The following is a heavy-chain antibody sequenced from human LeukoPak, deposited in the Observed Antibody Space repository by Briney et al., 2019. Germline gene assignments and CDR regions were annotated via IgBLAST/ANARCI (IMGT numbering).Heavy chain of an antibody. J-gene: IGHJ4*02. Sequence: PAGGSLRLSCTGSGFTFGDYAMSWVRQAPGKGLEWVGFIRSKAYGGTTEYAASVKGRFAISRDDSKSIAYLQINSLKTEDTAVYYCSRPNHVDTEDFDYWGQGTLVTISS. CDR1: GFTFGDYA. CDR2: IRSKAYGGTT. V-gene: IGHV3-49*04. CDR3: SRPNHVDTEDFDY. D-gene: IGHD2-2*02.